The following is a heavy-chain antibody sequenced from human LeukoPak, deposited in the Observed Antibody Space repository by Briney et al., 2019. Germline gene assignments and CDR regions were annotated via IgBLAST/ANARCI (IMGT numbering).Heavy chain of an antibody. V-gene: IGHV3-13*01. J-gene: IGHJ6*02. CDR1: GFTFSTYD. Sequence: GGSLRLSCAASGFTFSTYDMHWVRQVAGKGLEWVSAIGTVDDTYYLGSVKGRFAISRENAKNVLYLQMSSLRVEDTAVYYCAREIRETVFTRHHYYGIDVWGQGTTVTVSS. D-gene: IGHD1-1*01. CDR2: IGTVDDT. CDR3: AREIRETVFTRHHYYGIDV.